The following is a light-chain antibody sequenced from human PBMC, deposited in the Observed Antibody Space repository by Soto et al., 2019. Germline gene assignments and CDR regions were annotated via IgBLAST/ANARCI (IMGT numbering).Light chain of an antibody. Sequence: DIQMTQSLSTLSASVGDRVTITCRASQSISSWLAWYQQKPGKAPKLLIYDASSLESGVPSRFSGSGSGTEFTLTISSLQPDDFATYYCQQYNSYPYTFGQGTKVDI. CDR3: QQYNSYPYT. CDR2: DAS. CDR1: QSISSW. V-gene: IGKV1-5*01. J-gene: IGKJ2*01.